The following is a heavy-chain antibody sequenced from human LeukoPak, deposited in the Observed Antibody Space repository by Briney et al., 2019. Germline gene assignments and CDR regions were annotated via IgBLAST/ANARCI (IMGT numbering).Heavy chain of an antibody. CDR3: ARDRGYGDYAFEA. Sequence: PSETLSLTCTVSNDSISSGYYWGWIRLSPGKGLEWIGSVYHTGRTYYNPSLKSRVTISVDTSKNQFSLRLSSVTAAGTAVYYCARDRGYGDYAFEAWGQGTLVTVSS. CDR1: NDSISSGYY. D-gene: IGHD4-17*01. V-gene: IGHV4-38-2*02. CDR2: VYHTGRT. J-gene: IGHJ5*02.